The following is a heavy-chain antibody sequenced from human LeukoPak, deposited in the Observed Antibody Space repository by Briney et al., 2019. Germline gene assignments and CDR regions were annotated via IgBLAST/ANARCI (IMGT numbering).Heavy chain of an antibody. Sequence: GASVRVSCKASGYTFTSYAMNWVRQAPGQGLEWMGWISAYNGNTNYAQKFQGRVTMTRDTSISTAYMELSRLRSDDTAVYYCARVPNMITFGGVATFFDYWGQGTLVTVSS. CDR2: ISAYNGNT. CDR1: GYTFTSYA. D-gene: IGHD3-16*01. V-gene: IGHV1-2*02. CDR3: ARVPNMITFGGVATFFDY. J-gene: IGHJ4*02.